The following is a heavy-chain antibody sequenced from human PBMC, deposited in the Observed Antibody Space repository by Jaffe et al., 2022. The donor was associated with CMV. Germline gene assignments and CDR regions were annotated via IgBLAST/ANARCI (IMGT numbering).Heavy chain of an antibody. D-gene: IGHD3-22*01. V-gene: IGHV3-23*04. Sequence: DVQVVESGGGLVQVGGSLRLSCAASDFSFSNYAMSWVRQAPGKGLEWVSTISGSGTYRYYADSVKGRFTLSRDNSKNTLFLQMHSLRAEDTAIYYCAKFSPKSYEEGGWMDVWGKGTTVTVSS. J-gene: IGHJ6*04. CDR3: AKFSPKSYEEGGWMDV. CDR1: DFSFSNYA. CDR2: ISGSGTYR.